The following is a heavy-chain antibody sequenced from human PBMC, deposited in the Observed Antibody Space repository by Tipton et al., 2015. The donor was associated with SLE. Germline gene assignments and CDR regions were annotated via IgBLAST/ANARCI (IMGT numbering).Heavy chain of an antibody. CDR1: GGSISSYY. J-gene: IGHJ4*02. CDR3: ARRLTRYSGYDYFDN. V-gene: IGHV4-59*08. CDR2: IYYSGST. D-gene: IGHD5-12*01. Sequence: TLSLTCTVSGGSISSYYWSWIRQTPGKGLEWIGYIYYSGSTNYNPSLKSRVTISVDTSKNQFSLKLSSVTAADTAVYYCARRLTRYSGYDYFDNWGQGTLVTVSS.